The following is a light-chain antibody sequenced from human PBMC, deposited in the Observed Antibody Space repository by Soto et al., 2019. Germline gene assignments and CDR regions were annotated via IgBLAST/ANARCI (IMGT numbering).Light chain of an antibody. CDR2: WAS. J-gene: IGKJ2*01. CDR3: QQYYSTPYT. V-gene: IGKV4-1*01. CDR1: QSVLYSSNNKNY. Sequence: DIVMTQSPDSLAVSLGERATINCKSDQSVLYSSNNKNYLAWYQQKPGQPPKLLIYWASTREAGVPDRFSGSGSGTDFTLTISSLQAEDEAVYYGQQYYSTPYTFGQGTKLEIK.